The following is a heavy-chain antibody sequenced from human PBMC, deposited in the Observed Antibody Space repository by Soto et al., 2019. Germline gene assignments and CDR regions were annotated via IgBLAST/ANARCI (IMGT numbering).Heavy chain of an antibody. V-gene: IGHV2-5*02. CDR1: GFSLSPSGLG. J-gene: IGHJ5*01. D-gene: IGHD3-10*02. Sequence: SGPTLVNPTQTLTLTCTFSGFSLSPSGLGVGWIRQSPEKALEWLALIFWDDDKRHSPSLKSRVTITKDTSRNQVALTMANMDPVDKAPYLCVHSRRILHQCGGNYYFRDSWGHGALVTVSS. CDR2: IFWDDDK. CDR3: VHSRRILHQCGGNYYFRDS.